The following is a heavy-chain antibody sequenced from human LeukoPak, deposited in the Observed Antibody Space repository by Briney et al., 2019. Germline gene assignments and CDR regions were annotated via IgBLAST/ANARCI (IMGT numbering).Heavy chain of an antibody. J-gene: IGHJ6*03. CDR2: ISSGSSYI. Sequence: PGGSLRLSCAASGFTFSSYSMNWVRQAPGKGLEWVSSISSGSSYIYYADSVKGRFTISRDNAKNSLYLQMNSLRAEDTAVYYCAREGARGYSYGSGYYYYMDVWGKGTTVTVSS. CDR1: GFTFSSYS. CDR3: AREGARGYSYGSGYYYYMDV. D-gene: IGHD5-18*01. V-gene: IGHV3-21*01.